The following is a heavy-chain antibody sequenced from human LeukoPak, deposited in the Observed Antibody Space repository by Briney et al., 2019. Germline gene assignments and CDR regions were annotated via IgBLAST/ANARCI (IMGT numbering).Heavy chain of an antibody. CDR1: GGSFSGYY. Sequence: SETLSLTCAVYGGSFSGYYWSWIRQPPGKGLEWIGEINHSGSTNYNPSLKSRVTISVDTSKNQLSLKMTSVTAADTAVYYCAREGGSHYPSAAFDIWGQGTMVTVSS. D-gene: IGHD1-26*01. V-gene: IGHV4-34*01. CDR3: AREGGSHYPSAAFDI. CDR2: INHSGST. J-gene: IGHJ3*02.